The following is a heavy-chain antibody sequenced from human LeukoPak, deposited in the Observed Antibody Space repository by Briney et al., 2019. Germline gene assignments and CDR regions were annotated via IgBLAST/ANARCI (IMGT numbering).Heavy chain of an antibody. Sequence: SETLSLTCTVSGGSISSSSYYWGWIRQPPGKGLEWIGSIYYSGSTYYNPSLKSRVTISVDTSKNQFSLKLSSVTAADTAVYYCARLGRYDYVWGSYRQPYDAFDIWGQETMVTVSS. V-gene: IGHV4-39*01. J-gene: IGHJ3*02. CDR3: ARLGRYDYVWGSYRQPYDAFDI. CDR2: IYYSGST. D-gene: IGHD3-16*02. CDR1: GGSISSSSYY.